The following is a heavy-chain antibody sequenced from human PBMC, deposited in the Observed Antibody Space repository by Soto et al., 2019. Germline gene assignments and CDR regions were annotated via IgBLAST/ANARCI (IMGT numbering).Heavy chain of an antibody. CDR2: ISGSGGST. J-gene: IGHJ3*02. D-gene: IGHD6-13*01. Sequence: GGSLGLSCAASGFTFSSYAMSWVRQAPGKGLEWVSAISGSGGSTYYADSVKGRFTISRDNSKNTLYLQMNSLRAEDTAVYYCATPGSSSWYLAFDIWGQGTMVTVSS. V-gene: IGHV3-23*01. CDR1: GFTFSSYA. CDR3: ATPGSSSWYLAFDI.